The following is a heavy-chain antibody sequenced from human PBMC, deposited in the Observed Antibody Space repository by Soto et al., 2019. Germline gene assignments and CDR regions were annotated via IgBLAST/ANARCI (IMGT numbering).Heavy chain of an antibody. V-gene: IGHV4-34*01. CDR1: GGSFSGYD. CDR3: ARDKITGLFDY. CDR2: INHSGSS. J-gene: IGHJ4*02. Sequence: QVQLQQWGAGLLKPSETLSLTCAVYGGSFSGYDWTWIRQPPGTGLEWIGEINHSGSSNYNPSLKSRVTISVDTSKKQFSLKLTSVTAGDKVVYYCARDKITGLFDYWGQGTLVTVSS. D-gene: IGHD2-8*02.